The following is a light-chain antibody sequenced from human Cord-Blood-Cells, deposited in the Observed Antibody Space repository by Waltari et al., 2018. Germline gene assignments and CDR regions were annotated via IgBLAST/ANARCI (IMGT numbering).Light chain of an antibody. V-gene: IGKV1-39*01. J-gene: IGKJ2*01. CDR3: QQSYSTPYT. Sequence: DIQMTQSPSSLSASVGDRVTITSRPSQSISSYLNWYQQKPGKAPKLLIYAASSLQIRVPSRFSGSGSGTDFTLTISSLQPEDFATYYGQQSYSTPYTFGQGTKLEIK. CDR1: QSISSY. CDR2: AAS.